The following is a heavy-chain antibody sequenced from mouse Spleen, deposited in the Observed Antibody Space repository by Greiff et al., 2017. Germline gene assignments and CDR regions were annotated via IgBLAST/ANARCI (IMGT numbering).Heavy chain of an antibody. CDR2: FYSGRCSI. J-gene: IGHJ4*01. CDR1: CYTFTEYT. Sequence: VTMMESGAELVKPGASVKLSCKASCYTFTEYTILWVKPRSGQGLEWVGWFYSGRCSIKYNEKFKDKATLTADKSSSTVYMELRRLTSEDYAVYYCARDAYDYAMDYWGQGTSVTVSS. V-gene: IGHV1-62-2*01. CDR3: ARDAYDYAMDY.